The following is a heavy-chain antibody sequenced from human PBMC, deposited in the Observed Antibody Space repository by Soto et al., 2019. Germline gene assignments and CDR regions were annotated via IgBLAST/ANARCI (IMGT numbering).Heavy chain of an antibody. J-gene: IGHJ6*02. Sequence: PGESLKISCKGSGYSFTTYWIGWVRQMPGRGLEWMGIIYPGDSVTRYSPSFQGQVTISADKSISTAYLQWSSLKASDTAVYFCARHRGYQRLRYGMDVWGQGTKVTVSS. CDR1: GYSFTTYW. V-gene: IGHV5-51*01. D-gene: IGHD2-2*01. CDR3: ARHRGYQRLRYGMDV. CDR2: IYPGDSVT.